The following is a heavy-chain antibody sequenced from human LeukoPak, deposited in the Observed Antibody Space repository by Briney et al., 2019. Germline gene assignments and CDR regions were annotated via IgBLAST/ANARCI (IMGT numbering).Heavy chain of an antibody. Sequence: SETLSLTCTVSGGSISSYYWSWIRQPPGKGLEWIGYIYYSGSTNYNPSLKSRVTISVDSSKNQFSLKLSSVTAADTAVYYCARTTEGGYTYDYFYYYYMDVWGKGTTVTIS. V-gene: IGHV4-59*01. CDR1: GGSISSYY. CDR3: ARTTEGGYTYDYFYYYYMDV. J-gene: IGHJ6*03. CDR2: IYYSGST. D-gene: IGHD5-18*01.